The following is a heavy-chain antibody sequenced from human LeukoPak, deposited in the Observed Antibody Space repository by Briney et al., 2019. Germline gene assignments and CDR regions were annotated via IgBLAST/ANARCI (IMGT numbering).Heavy chain of an antibody. Sequence: SETLSLTCTVSGGSISNYYWSWTRQPPGKGLEWIGYIYYSGSTNYNPSLKSRVTMSEDTSNNQFSLKLSSVTDADTAVYYCARESGGWFDPWGQGTLVTVSS. CDR3: ARESGGWFDP. CDR1: GGSISNYY. CDR2: IYYSGST. V-gene: IGHV4-59*01. D-gene: IGHD1-26*01. J-gene: IGHJ5*02.